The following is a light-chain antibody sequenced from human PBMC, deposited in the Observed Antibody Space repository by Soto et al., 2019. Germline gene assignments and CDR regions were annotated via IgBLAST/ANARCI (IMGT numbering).Light chain of an antibody. CDR3: AAWDDSMNGPV. CDR2: IND. V-gene: IGLV1-44*01. CDR1: RSNIGSNT. Sequence: QAVVTQPPSASGTPGQRVTISCFGSRSNIGSNTVNWYQQLPGTAPKLLIYINDRRPSGVPDRFSGSKSGTSASLAISGLQSEDEADYYCAAWDDSMNGPVFGGGTKLTVL. J-gene: IGLJ2*01.